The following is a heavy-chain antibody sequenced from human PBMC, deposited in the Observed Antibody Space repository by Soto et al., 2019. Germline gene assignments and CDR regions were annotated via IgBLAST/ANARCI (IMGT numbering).Heavy chain of an antibody. CDR3: AIETRYW. J-gene: IGHJ4*02. Sequence: EVQLLESGGGLVQPGGSLRLSCAASGFTFSSYAMTWVRQAPGKGLEWVSGISASGGTTYYADSVKGRFTISRDNSQKIGYLQMNSLRAEDTAVYFCAIETRYWRGQGTLVTVSS. V-gene: IGHV3-23*01. CDR2: ISASGGTT. CDR1: GFTFSSYA. D-gene: IGHD2-8*02.